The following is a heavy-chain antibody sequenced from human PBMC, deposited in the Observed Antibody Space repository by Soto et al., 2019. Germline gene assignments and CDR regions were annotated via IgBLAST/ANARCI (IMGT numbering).Heavy chain of an antibody. J-gene: IGHJ4*02. D-gene: IGHD2-8*01. V-gene: IGHV3-23*01. Sequence: EVQLLESGGGLVQPGGSLRLTCAASGFTFSSYGISWIRLSPGKGLEWVSVISGGGDTTYYTPSVKGRFTISRDDFRNTLYLQMNSLRTEHTAIYYCAKLRDFVVLPAGILDYWGPGTLVTVSS. CDR3: AKLRDFVVLPAGILDY. CDR2: ISGGGDTT. CDR1: GFTFSSYG.